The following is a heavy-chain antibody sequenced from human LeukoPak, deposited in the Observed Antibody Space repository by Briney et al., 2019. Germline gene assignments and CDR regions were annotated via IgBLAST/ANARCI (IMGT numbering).Heavy chain of an antibody. D-gene: IGHD3-22*01. Sequence: SETLSLTCTVSGGSISGYYWSWIRQPAGKGLEWIGRIHTSGRTNYNPSLKSRVTMSVDTSKNQFSLKLSSLTAADTAVYYCARGVDSSGQGWWGQGTLVTVFS. CDR2: IHTSGRT. J-gene: IGHJ4*02. CDR1: GGSISGYY. CDR3: ARGVDSSGQGW. V-gene: IGHV4-4*07.